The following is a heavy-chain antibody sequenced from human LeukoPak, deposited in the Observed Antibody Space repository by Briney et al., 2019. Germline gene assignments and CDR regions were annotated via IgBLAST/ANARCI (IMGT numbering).Heavy chain of an antibody. V-gene: IGHV3-33*06. CDR2: IWHDGLSK. D-gene: IGHD3-16*01. Sequence: PGGSLRLSYAAAASTPHQYAMHWVRQAPGRGLEWVAVIWHDGLSKFYADFLKGRFTISRDFSKDTVYLQMSGLTVEDTAVYYWAKAGQRSYAEAIASWGQGTLVTVSS. J-gene: IGHJ4*02. CDR1: ASTPHQYA. CDR3: AKAGQRSYAEAIAS.